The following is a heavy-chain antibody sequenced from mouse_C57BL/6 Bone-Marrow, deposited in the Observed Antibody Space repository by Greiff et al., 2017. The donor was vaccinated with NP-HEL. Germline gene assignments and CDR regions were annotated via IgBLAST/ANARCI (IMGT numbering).Heavy chain of an antibody. CDR2: IDPNSGGT. D-gene: IGHD1-1*01. V-gene: IGHV1-72*01. CDR1: GYTFTSYW. CDR3: ARENGDGSSWGDY. J-gene: IGHJ4*01. Sequence: QVQLKQPGAELVKPGASVKLSCKASGYTFTSYWMHWVKPRPGRGLEWIGRIDPNSGGTKYNEKFKSKATLTVDKPSSTAYMQRSSLTSEDSAVYYCARENGDGSSWGDYWGQGTSVTVSS.